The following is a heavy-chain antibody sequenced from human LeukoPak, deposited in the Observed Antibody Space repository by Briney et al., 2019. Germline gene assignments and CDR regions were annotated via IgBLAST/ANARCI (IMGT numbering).Heavy chain of an antibody. CDR3: AKSRDGYNSAADY. Sequence: GGSLRLSCAASGFTFTSYAMSWVRQAPGKGLEWVSGISGSCGSTYYADPVKGRFTISRDNSKNTLYLQMNSLSDEETAVYYCAKSRDGYNSAADYWGQGTLVTVYS. V-gene: IGHV3-23*01. CDR1: GFTFTSYA. D-gene: IGHD5-12*01. J-gene: IGHJ4*02. CDR2: ISGSCGST.